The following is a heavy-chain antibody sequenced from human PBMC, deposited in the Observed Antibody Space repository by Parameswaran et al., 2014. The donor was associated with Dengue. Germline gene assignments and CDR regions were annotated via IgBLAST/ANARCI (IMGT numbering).Heavy chain of an antibody. J-gene: IGHJ4*02. Sequence: VRQAPGQGLEWMGWISPYNGNTNYAQNLQGRVTMTTDTSTSTAYMELRSLRSDDTAVYYCARVDTVVLTHADYWGQGTLVTVSS. CDR2: ISPYNGNT. CDR3: ARVDTVVLTHADY. V-gene: IGHV1-18*01. D-gene: IGHD4/OR15-4a*01.